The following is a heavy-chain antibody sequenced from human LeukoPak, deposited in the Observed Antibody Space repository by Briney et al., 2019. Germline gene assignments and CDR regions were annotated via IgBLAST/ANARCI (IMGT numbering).Heavy chain of an antibody. CDR2: ISNDGNDK. CDR3: ARDGDTAAAGYYFDS. Sequence: GGSLILSCAASGFTFSNYAMHWVRQAPGKGLEWVAVISNDGNDKYNADSVKGRFTISRDNSKNMVYLQTNSLRVEDTAVYYCARDGDTAAAGYYFDSWGQGTLVTVSS. CDR1: GFTFSNYA. V-gene: IGHV3-30-3*01. J-gene: IGHJ4*02. D-gene: IGHD6-13*01.